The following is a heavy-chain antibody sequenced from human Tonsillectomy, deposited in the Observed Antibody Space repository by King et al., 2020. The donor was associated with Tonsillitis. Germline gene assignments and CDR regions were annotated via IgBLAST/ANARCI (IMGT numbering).Heavy chain of an antibody. CDR1: GFTFSSYE. Sequence: VQLVESGGGLVQPGGSLRLSCAASGFTFSSYEMNWVRQAPGKGMEWVSYISSSSSTIYYADSVKGRFTISRDNAKNSLYLQMNSLRAEDTAVYYCAREFGAGDFDYWGQGTLVTVSS. CDR3: AREFGAGDFDY. CDR2: ISSSSSTI. V-gene: IGHV3-48*03. J-gene: IGHJ4*02. D-gene: IGHD3-16*01.